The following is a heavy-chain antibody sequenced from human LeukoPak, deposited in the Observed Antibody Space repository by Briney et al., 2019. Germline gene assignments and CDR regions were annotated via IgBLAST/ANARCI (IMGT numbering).Heavy chain of an antibody. Sequence: PSQTLSLTCTVSGGSISSGDHYWSWIRQPPGKGLEWIGYIYYSGRTHYNPSLTRRLTISVDTSRNQFSLKLSSVTAADTAVYYCARETYCSSTSCNGLYYYYAVDVWGQGTTVTVSS. D-gene: IGHD2-2*01. CDR2: IYYSGRT. CDR1: GGSISSGDHY. J-gene: IGHJ6*02. V-gene: IGHV4-30-4*01. CDR3: ARETYCSSTSCNGLYYYYAVDV.